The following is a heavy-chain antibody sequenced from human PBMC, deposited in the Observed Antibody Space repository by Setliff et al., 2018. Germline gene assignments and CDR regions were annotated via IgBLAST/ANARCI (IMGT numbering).Heavy chain of an antibody. V-gene: IGHV1-18*01. CDR1: GYTFRNYA. Sequence: AASVKVSCKASGYTFRNYASAWVRQAPGQGLEWVRWISVYNGDTNYAQKFQGRVTLTTDTSTSTAYMELRSLTSDDSAFYYCARAPSVELVTIRTNSWFTYWGQGTLVTVSS. CDR2: ISVYNGDT. D-gene: IGHD5-18*01. CDR3: ARAPSVELVTIRTNSWFTY. J-gene: IGHJ4*02.